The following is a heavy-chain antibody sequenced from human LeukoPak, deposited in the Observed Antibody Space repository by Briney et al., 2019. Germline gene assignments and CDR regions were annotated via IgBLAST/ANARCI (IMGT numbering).Heavy chain of an antibody. CDR1: GGSISSGGYY. D-gene: IGHD3-3*01. CDR2: IYYSGST. CDR3: ARAARGYDFWSGSDWFDP. J-gene: IGHJ5*02. V-gene: IGHV4-61*08. Sequence: SETLSLTCTVSGGSISSGGYYWSWIRQPPGKGLEWLGYIYYSGSTNYNPSLKSRVTISVDTSKNQFSLKLSSVTAADTAVYYCARAARGYDFWSGSDWFDPWGQGALVTVSS.